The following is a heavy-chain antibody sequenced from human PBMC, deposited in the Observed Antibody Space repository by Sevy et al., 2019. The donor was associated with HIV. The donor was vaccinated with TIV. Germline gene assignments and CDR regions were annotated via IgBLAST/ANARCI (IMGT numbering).Heavy chain of an antibody. V-gene: IGHV3-33*01. D-gene: IGHD2-21*02. CDR3: ARGGDFTERSAKRDFDY. CDR1: GFTFSNYG. CDR2: IWNDGSNK. Sequence: EGSLRLSCAASGFTFSNYGMHWVHQAPGKVLEWVAVIWNDGSNKYYADSVKGRFTISRDNSKNTLYLQMNSLRVQDTAVYFCARGGDFTERSAKRDFDYWGQGTLVTVSS. J-gene: IGHJ4*02.